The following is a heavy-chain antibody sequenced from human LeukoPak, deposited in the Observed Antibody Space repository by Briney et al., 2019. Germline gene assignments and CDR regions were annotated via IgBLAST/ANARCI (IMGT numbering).Heavy chain of an antibody. CDR2: IGTAGDT. J-gene: IGHJ4*02. V-gene: IGHV3-13*01. CDR3: ARGMVAGTFDY. D-gene: IGHD6-19*01. Sequence: PGGSLRLSCAASGFTFSSYDMHWVRHATGKGLEWVSAIGTAGDTYYPGSVKGRFTISRENAKNSLYLQMNSLRAGDTAVYYCARGMVAGTFDYWGQGTLVTVSS. CDR1: GFTFSSYD.